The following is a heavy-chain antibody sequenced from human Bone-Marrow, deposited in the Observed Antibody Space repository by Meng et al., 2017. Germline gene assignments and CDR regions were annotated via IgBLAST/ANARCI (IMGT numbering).Heavy chain of an antibody. CDR2: INHSGST. J-gene: IGHJ3*02. V-gene: IGHV4-34*01. CDR1: GGSFSGYY. D-gene: IGHD3-10*01. Sequence: SETLSLTCAVYGGSFSGYYWSWIRQPPGKGLEWIGEINHSGSTNYNPSLKSRVTISVDTSKNQFSLKLSSVTAADTAMYYCARHMSYYYGSLNAFDIWGQGTWSPSPQ. CDR3: ARHMSYYYGSLNAFDI.